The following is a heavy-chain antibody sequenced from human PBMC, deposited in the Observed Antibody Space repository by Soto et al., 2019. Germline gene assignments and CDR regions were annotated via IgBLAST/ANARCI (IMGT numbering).Heavy chain of an antibody. D-gene: IGHD5-18*01. CDR1: GFTFSSYW. CDR2: INPDGSAT. J-gene: IGHJ4*02. V-gene: IGHV3-74*01. CDR3: GRGGSDSPMAPGY. Sequence: GGSLRLSCAASGFTFSSYWMHWVRQAPGKGLVWVSRINPDGSATNYADSVKGRFTISRDNAKNTLYLQMNSLRAEDTAVFYCGRGGSDSPMAPGYWGQGTLVTV.